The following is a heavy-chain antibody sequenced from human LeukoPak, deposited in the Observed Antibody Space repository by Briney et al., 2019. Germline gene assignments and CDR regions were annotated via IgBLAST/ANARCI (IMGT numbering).Heavy chain of an antibody. Sequence: GGSLRLSCAASGFTFSGPAMHWVRQASGKGLEWVGRIRSKANSYATAYAASVKGRFTISRDDSKNTAYLQMNSLKTEDTAVYYCTRLERGYYWGQGTLVTVSS. J-gene: IGHJ4*02. CDR1: GFTFSGPA. CDR3: TRLERGYY. V-gene: IGHV3-73*01. D-gene: IGHD5-12*01. CDR2: IRSKANSYAT.